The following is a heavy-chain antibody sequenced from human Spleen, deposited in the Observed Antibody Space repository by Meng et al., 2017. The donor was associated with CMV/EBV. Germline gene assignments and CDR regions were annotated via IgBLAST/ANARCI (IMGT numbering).Heavy chain of an antibody. D-gene: IGHD5-18*01. Sequence: QVQQQESGPGPVKPSQTLSLTFTVSGGSISSGDYYWSWIRQPPGKGLELIGHIYYSGSTSYNPSLKSRVTISVDTSNNQFSLKLSSVTAADTAVYYCARVGWRQWSFDLWGRGTLVTVSS. CDR2: IYYSGST. V-gene: IGHV4-30-4*01. CDR1: GGSISSGDYY. CDR3: ARVGWRQWSFDL. J-gene: IGHJ2*01.